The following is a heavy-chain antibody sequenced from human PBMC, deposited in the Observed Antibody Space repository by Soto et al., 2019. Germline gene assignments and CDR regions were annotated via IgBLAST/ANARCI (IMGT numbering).Heavy chain of an antibody. J-gene: IGHJ4*02. V-gene: IGHV3-23*01. CDR1: GFTFSSYA. D-gene: IGHD3-3*01. CDR2: ISGSGGST. Sequence: GGSLRLSCAASGFTFSSYAMSWVRQAPGKGLEWVSAISGSGGSTYYADSVKGRFTISEDNSKNTLYLQMNSLRAEDTAVYYCATLPYLNVLRFLEWFVFWGQGTLVTVSS. CDR3: ATLPYLNVLRFLEWFVF.